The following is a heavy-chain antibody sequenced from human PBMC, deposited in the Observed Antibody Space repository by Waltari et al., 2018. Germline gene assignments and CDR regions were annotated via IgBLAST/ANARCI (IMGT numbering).Heavy chain of an antibody. CDR1: GYTFTGSY. Sequence: QVQLVQSGAEVKKPGASVKVPCKPSGYTFTGSYMPWVHQAPGQGLEWMGRINPNSGGTNYAQKFQGRVTRTRDTSISTAYMELSRLRSDDTAVYYCAREGSEYSSSCFDYWGQGTLVTVSS. CDR3: AREGSEYSSSCFDY. V-gene: IGHV1-2*06. J-gene: IGHJ4*02. CDR2: INPNSGGT. D-gene: IGHD6-6*01.